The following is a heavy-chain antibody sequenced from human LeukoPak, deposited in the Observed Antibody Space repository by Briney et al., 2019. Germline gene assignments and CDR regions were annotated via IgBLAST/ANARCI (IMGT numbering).Heavy chain of an antibody. Sequence: PGGSLRLSCAASGFTFDDYGMSWVRQAPGKGLEWVSDINWNGDSTGYADSVKGRFTISRDNAKNSLYLQMNSLRAEDTALYYCARRESSYQNYYHYYHMDVWGKGTTVTVSS. V-gene: IGHV3-20*04. CDR3: ARRESSYQNYYHYYHMDV. CDR2: INWNGDST. CDR1: GFTFDDYG. D-gene: IGHD3-16*02. J-gene: IGHJ6*03.